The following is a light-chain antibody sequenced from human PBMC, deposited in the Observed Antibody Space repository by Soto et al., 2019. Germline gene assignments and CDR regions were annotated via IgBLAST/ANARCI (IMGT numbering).Light chain of an antibody. Sequence: IVMTQSPDTLSVSPGEGATLSCRVSQSIRSNLAWYQQRPGQAPRLLMYGASTRADGIPARFTGSGSGTAFTLTISSLQSEDFAVYYCKPYHICAPWAYGQGKQVEIX. CDR2: GAS. CDR1: QSIRSN. J-gene: IGKJ1*01. V-gene: IGKV3-15*01. CDR3: KPYHICAPWA.